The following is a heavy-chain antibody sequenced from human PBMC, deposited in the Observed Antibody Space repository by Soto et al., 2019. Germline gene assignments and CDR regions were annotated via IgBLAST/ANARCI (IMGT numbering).Heavy chain of an antibody. Sequence: ELQLLESGGGLVQPGGSLRLSCAASGFTFHIYVMNWVRQAPGKGLEWVSGISESRGDSYYAYSVKGRFTISRDNSKNTLYLQMNGLRVDDTAVYFCASTRIPAALGAPNSRGFHVWGQGTKVTVSS. D-gene: IGHD2-2*01. CDR1: GFTFHIYV. V-gene: IGHV3-23*01. CDR3: ASTRIPAALGAPNSRGFHV. J-gene: IGHJ3*01. CDR2: ISESRGDS.